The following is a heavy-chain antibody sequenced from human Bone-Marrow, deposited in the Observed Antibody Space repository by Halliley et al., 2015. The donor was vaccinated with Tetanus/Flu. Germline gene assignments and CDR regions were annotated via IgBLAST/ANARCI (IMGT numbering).Heavy chain of an antibody. CDR2: IFHSGGT. Sequence: TLSLTCAVSGGSISSTYWWSWVRQPPGKGLEWIGDIFHSGGTNYNPSLKSRLTISVDKSKNQFSLKLTSVTAADTAVYYCAKLVVVAATTDYWGQGTLVTVS. D-gene: IGHD2-15*01. V-gene: IGHV4-4*02. J-gene: IGHJ4*02. CDR1: GGSISSTYW. CDR3: AKLVVVAATTDY.